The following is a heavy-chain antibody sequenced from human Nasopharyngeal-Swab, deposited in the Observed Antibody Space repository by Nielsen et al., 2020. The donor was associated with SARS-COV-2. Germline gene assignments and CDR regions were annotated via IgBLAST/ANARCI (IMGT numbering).Heavy chain of an antibody. J-gene: IGHJ3*02. D-gene: IGHD3-22*01. CDR3: ASGYGYDSSGYYEWDAFDI. Sequence: PGGSLRLSCAASGFTFSSYSMNWVRQAPGKGLEWVSYISSSSSTIYYADSVKGRFTISRDNAENSLYLQMNSLRAEDTAVYYCASGYGYDSSGYYEWDAFDIWGQGTMVTVSS. CDR1: GFTFSSYS. V-gene: IGHV3-48*01. CDR2: ISSSSSTI.